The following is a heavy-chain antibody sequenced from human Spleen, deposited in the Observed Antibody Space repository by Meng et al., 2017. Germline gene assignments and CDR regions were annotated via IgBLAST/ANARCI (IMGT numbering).Heavy chain of an antibody. CDR2: IKSNSDGGTT. Sequence: VELVERGGGLVKPGGSLRLSCVASGFSFTDAWMSWVRQAPGKGLEWVGRIKSNSDGGTTDYAAPVKGRFTISRDDSKNTLYLQMNSLITEDTAVYFCATGAAAADHWGQGTLVTVSS. D-gene: IGHD6-13*01. J-gene: IGHJ4*02. V-gene: IGHV3-15*01. CDR3: ATGAAAADH. CDR1: GFSFTDAW.